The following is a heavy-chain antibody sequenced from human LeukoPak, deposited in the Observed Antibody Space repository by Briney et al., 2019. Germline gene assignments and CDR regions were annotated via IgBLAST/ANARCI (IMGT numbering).Heavy chain of an antibody. CDR2: IYPGDSDT. Sequence: GESLRISCKGSGYSFTSYWIGWVRQMPGKGLEWMGRIYPGDSDTNYSPSFQGHVTISADKSISTAYLQWSSLKASDTAMYYRARQGYCSGGSCPIVNNWFETSGDR. CDR1: GYSFTSYW. CDR3: ARQGYCSGGSCPIVNNWFETS. D-gene: IGHD2-15*01. V-gene: IGHV5-51*01. J-gene: IGHJ5*02.